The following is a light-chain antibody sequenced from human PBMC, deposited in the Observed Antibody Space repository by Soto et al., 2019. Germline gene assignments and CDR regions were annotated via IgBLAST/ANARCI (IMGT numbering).Light chain of an antibody. CDR1: SFNIGKNF. V-gene: IGLV1-51*02. Sequence: QSVLTQPPSVSAAPGQKVTISCSGGSFNIGKNFVSCYQQLPGTAPKLLICGNTERPSGITDRFSGSKSGTSASLDIVGLQTGDEADYYCASWYSRLAAVVFGGGSPLTVL. CDR3: ASWYSRLAAVV. J-gene: IGLJ7*01. CDR2: GNT.